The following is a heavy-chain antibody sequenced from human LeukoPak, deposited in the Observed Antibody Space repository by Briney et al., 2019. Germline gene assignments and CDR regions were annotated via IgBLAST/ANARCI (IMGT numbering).Heavy chain of an antibody. D-gene: IGHD6-13*01. CDR2: IYPGDSDT. CDR1: GYIFSNYW. CDR3: ARPGQQLAIDY. V-gene: IGHV5-51*01. Sequence: GESLKISCKGSGYIFSNYWIGWVRQMPGKGLEWMGIIYPGDSDTRYSPSFQGQVTISADKSISTAYLQWSSLKASDTAMYYCARPGQQLAIDYWGQGTLVTVSS. J-gene: IGHJ4*02.